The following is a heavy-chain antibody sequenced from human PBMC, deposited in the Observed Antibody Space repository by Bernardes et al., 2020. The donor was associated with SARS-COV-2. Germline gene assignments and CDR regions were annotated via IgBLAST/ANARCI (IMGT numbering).Heavy chain of an antibody. CDR3: ERRAEKINVYVHRYVDY. Sequence: GGSLRLSCAASGFTFSSSGMSWVRQAPGKGLEWVSAISDDGDITKYADSVKGRFTISRDTSKKTLYLRMNSLRAEDTAVYDCERRAEKINVYVHRYVDYWGQGTLVTV. D-gene: IGHD2-8*01. V-gene: IGHV3-23*01. CDR2: ISDDGDIT. CDR1: GFTFSSSG. J-gene: IGHJ4*02.